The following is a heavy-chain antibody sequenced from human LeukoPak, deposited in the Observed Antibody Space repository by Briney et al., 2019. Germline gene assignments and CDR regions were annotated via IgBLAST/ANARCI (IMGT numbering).Heavy chain of an antibody. CDR1: GYTFTSYD. J-gene: IGHJ4*02. D-gene: IGHD7-27*01. CDR2: MNPNSGNA. Sequence: ASVKVSCKASGYTFTSYDINWVRQASGQGLEWMGWMNPNSGNAGYAQKFQGRITMTRNTFISTAYMELSGLTSEDTAVYYCAMVWGSVDYWGQGTLVTVSS. CDR3: AMVWGSVDY. V-gene: IGHV1-8*01.